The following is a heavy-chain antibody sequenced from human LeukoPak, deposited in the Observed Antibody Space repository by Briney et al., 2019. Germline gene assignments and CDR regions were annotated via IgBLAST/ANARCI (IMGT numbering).Heavy chain of an antibody. CDR3: ARASTSTRLGTYYFDY. V-gene: IGHV4-39*01. J-gene: IGHJ4*02. CDR2: IYYSGST. CDR1: GGSISSSSYY. Sequence: SETLSLTCTVSGGSISSSSYYWGWIRQPPGKGLEWIGSIYYSGSTYSNPSLQSRVTISVDTSKNQFSLKLSSVTAADTAVYYCARASTSTRLGTYYFDYWGQGTLVTVSS. D-gene: IGHD3-10*01.